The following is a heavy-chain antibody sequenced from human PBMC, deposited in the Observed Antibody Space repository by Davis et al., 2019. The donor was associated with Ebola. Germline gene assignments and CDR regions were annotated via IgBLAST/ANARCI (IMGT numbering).Heavy chain of an antibody. CDR1: GFTFSTYW. J-gene: IGHJ4*02. CDR3: AREIEYYEILTGYFPY. D-gene: IGHD3-9*01. V-gene: IGHV3-7*03. Sequence: PGGSLRLSCAASGFTFSTYWMNWVRQAPGKGLEWVANINQDESEKYYVDSVKGRFTISRDNAKNSLYLQMNSLRAEDTAVYYCAREIEYYEILTGYFPYWGQGTLVTVSS. CDR2: INQDESEK.